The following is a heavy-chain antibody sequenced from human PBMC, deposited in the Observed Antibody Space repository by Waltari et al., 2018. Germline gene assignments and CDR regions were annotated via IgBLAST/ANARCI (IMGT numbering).Heavy chain of an antibody. CDR3: AKDHHSGSSLPYFGY. D-gene: IGHD1-26*01. CDR1: GFTFSSYG. J-gene: IGHJ4*02. CDR2: ISYDGSNK. V-gene: IGHV3-30*18. Sequence: QVHLVESGGGVVQPGRSLRLSCAASGFTFSSYGMHWVRQAPGKGLEWVAVISYDGSNKYYADSVKGRFTISRDNSKNTVYLQMNSLRTEDTAVFYCAKDHHSGSSLPYFGYGGQGTLVTVSS.